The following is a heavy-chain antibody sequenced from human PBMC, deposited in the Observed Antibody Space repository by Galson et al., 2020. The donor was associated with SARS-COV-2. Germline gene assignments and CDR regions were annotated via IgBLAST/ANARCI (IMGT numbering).Heavy chain of an antibody. J-gene: IGHJ6*02. D-gene: IGHD2-2*01. CDR2: ISGSGGST. Sequence: GGSLRLSCAASGFTFSSYAMSWVRQAPGKGLEWVSAISGSGGSTYYADSVKGRFTISRDNSKNTLYLQMNSLRAEDTAVYYCAKDRPDIVVVPAAGNYYYYGMDVWGQGTTVTVSS. CDR1: GFTFSSYA. V-gene: IGHV3-23*01. CDR3: AKDRPDIVVVPAAGNYYYYGMDV.